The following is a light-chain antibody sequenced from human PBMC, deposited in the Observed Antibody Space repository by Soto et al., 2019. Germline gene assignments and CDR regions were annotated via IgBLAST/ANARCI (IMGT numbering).Light chain of an antibody. CDR1: SSNIGAGYD. CDR3: QSYDSSPGVV. Sequence: QSVLTQPPSVSGAPGQRVTISCTGSSSNIGAGYDVHWYQQLPGTAPKLLIYGNSNRPSGVPDRFSGSKSGTSASLAITGLQAEDGADYYCQSYDSSPGVVFGGGTKLTVL. J-gene: IGLJ2*01. CDR2: GNS. V-gene: IGLV1-40*01.